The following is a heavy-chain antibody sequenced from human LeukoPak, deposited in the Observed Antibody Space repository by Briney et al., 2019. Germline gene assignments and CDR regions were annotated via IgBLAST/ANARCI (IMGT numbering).Heavy chain of an antibody. D-gene: IGHD3-9*01. CDR1: GFTFSSYG. V-gene: IGHV3-33*01. Sequence: GRSLRLSCAASGFTFSSYGMHWVRQAPGKGLEWVAVIWYDGSNKYYADSVKGRFTISRDNSKNTLYLQMNSLRAEDTAVYYCAREGAPYYDILTGYYDAFDIWGQGQWSPSLQ. CDR2: IWYDGSNK. CDR3: AREGAPYYDILTGYYDAFDI. J-gene: IGHJ3*02.